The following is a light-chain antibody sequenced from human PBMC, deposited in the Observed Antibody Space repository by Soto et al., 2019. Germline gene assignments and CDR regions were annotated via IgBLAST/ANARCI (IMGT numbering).Light chain of an antibody. V-gene: IGLV2-11*01. J-gene: IGLJ2*01. CDR2: DVS. CDR1: SSDFGGYNY. CDR3: CSYAGSYDVV. Sequence: QSALTQPRSVSGSPGQAVTISCTGTSSDFGGYNYVSWYQQHPGKAPKLMIYDVSKRPSGVPERFSGSKSGNTASLTISGLQAEDEDDYYCCSYAGSYDVVFGGGTKLTVL.